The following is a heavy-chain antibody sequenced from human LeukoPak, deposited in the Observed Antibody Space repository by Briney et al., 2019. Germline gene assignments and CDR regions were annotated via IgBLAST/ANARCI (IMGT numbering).Heavy chain of an antibody. Sequence: SETLSLTCTVSGGSIRNYYWSWIRQPPGKGLEWIGYIYYSGNTNQNPSLKSRVTISVDTSKNQFSLKLSSVTAADTAVYYCARAYSSSADYWGQGTLVTVSS. CDR3: ARAYSSSADY. CDR2: IYYSGNT. CDR1: GGSIRNYY. D-gene: IGHD6-6*01. V-gene: IGHV4-59*08. J-gene: IGHJ4*02.